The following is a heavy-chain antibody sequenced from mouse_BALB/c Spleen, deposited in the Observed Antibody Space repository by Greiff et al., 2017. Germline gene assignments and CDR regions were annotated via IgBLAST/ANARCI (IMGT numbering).Heavy chain of an antibody. CDR3: TRGNPYAMDY. J-gene: IGHJ4*01. Sequence: VQLQQSGAELVKPGASVKLSCKASGYTFTSYYMYWVKQRPGQGLEWIGEINPSNGGTNFNEKFKSKATLTVDKSSSTAYMQLSSLTSEDSAVYYCTRGNPYAMDYWGQGTSVTVSS. CDR2: INPSNGGT. V-gene: IGHV1S81*02. D-gene: IGHD2-1*01. CDR1: GYTFTSYY.